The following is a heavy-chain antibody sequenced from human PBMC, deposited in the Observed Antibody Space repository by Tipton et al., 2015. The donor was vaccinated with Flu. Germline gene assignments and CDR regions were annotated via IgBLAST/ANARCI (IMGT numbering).Heavy chain of an antibody. Sequence: SLRLSCAASGFTFSSYAMSWVRQAPGKGLEWVSAIIGSGGSTYYADSVKGRFTISRENSKNTLYLQMNSLRAEETAVYYCARQGLVVGATSVYWGQGTLVTVSS. CDR2: IIGSGGST. V-gene: IGHV3-23*01. D-gene: IGHD1-26*01. CDR1: GFTFSSYA. J-gene: IGHJ4*02. CDR3: ARQGLVVGATSVY.